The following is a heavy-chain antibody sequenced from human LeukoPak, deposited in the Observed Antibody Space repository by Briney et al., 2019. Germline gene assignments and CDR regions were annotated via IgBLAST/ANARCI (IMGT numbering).Heavy chain of an antibody. CDR2: INHNRVT. Sequence: SETLSLTYGFSGGAFTNQFWTWIRQAPGQGLEWIGDINHNRVTNYNPSLKSRVTISADTSNSLSLRSVTAADTAVYFCAWHYVWGRFDSWGQGTLVTVSS. CDR1: GGAFTNQF. CDR3: AWHYVWGRFDS. D-gene: IGHD3-16*01. V-gene: IGHV4-34*01. J-gene: IGHJ4*02.